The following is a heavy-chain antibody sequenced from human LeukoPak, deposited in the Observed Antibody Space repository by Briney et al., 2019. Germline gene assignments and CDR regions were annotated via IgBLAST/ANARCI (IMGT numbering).Heavy chain of an antibody. CDR2: IYTSGST. CDR3: ARGISLVETFDY. Sequence: SETLSLTCTVSGGSLSSYYWSWIRQPAGKGLEWIGRIYTSGSTNYNPSLKSRVTMSVDTSKNQFSLKLSSVTAADTAVYYCARGISLVETFDYWGQGTLVTVSS. V-gene: IGHV4-4*07. D-gene: IGHD5-24*01. CDR1: GGSLSSYY. J-gene: IGHJ4*02.